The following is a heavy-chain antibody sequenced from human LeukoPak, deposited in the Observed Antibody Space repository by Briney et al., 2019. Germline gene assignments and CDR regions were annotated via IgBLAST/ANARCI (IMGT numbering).Heavy chain of an antibody. CDR2: IYYSGST. D-gene: IGHD6-13*01. Sequence: PSETLSLTCSVSGDSISSSSSYWGWIRQPPGKGLEWIGSIYYSGSTYYNPSLKSRVTISVDTSKDQFSLKLSSVTAADTAVYYCARILIAAAGPGFDYWGQGTLVTVSS. J-gene: IGHJ4*02. V-gene: IGHV4-39*01. CDR3: ARILIAAAGPGFDY. CDR1: GDSISSSSSY.